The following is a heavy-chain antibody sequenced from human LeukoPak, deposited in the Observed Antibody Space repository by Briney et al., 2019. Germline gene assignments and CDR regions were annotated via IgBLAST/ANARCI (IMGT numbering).Heavy chain of an antibody. CDR1: GFTFSTYA. J-gene: IGHJ3*02. CDR3: VKGTTKSLSGRYSGGAFDM. Sequence: GGSLRLSCSASGFTFSTYAMHWVRQAPGKGMDCVSAISSNGDRTCYVDSVKDRFNISRDNSKNTLYLQASSLRPEDTAVYYCVKGTTKSLSGRYSGGAFDMWGQGTMVTVSS. D-gene: IGHD6-19*01. CDR2: ISSNGDRT. V-gene: IGHV3-64D*09.